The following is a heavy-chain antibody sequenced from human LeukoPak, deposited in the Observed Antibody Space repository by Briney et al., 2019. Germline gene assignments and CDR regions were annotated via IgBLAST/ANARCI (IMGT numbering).Heavy chain of an antibody. V-gene: IGHV1-2*06. CDR3: ARDGWIQLWLRNYYYMDV. CDR1: GYTFTGYY. Sequence: ASVKVSCKASGYTFTGYYMHWVRQAPGQGLEWMRRINPNSGGTNYAQKFQGRVTMTRDTSISTAYMELSRLRSDDTAVYYCARDGWIQLWLRNYYYMDVWGKGTTVTVSS. D-gene: IGHD5-18*01. CDR2: INPNSGGT. J-gene: IGHJ6*03.